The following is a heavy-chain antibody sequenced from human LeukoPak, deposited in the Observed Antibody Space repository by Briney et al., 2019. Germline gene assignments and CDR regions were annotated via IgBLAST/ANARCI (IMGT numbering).Heavy chain of an antibody. J-gene: IGHJ4*02. CDR3: ARDYPYTAAAGADY. Sequence: ASVKVSCKVSGYTITSYGISWVLQAPGQGLEWMGWISVYNGNTNYAQKVQDRVTMTTDPSTTTAYMELRSLRSDDTAVYHCARDYPYTAAAGADYWGQGTLVTVSS. D-gene: IGHD6-13*01. V-gene: IGHV1-18*01. CDR2: ISVYNGNT. CDR1: GYTITSYG.